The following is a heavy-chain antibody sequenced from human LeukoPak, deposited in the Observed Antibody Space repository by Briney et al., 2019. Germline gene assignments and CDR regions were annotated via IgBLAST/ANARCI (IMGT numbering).Heavy chain of an antibody. CDR1: GYSISSGYY. CDR2: IYHSGST. Sequence: PSETLSLTCTVSGYSISSGYYWGWIRQPPGKGLEWIGSIYHSGSTYYNPSLKSRVTISVDTSKNQFSLKLSSVTAADTAVYYCARDPVYYYDSSGSPPPGLGWFDPWGQGTLVTVSS. CDR3: ARDPVYYYDSSGSPPPGLGWFDP. J-gene: IGHJ5*02. D-gene: IGHD3-22*01. V-gene: IGHV4-38-2*02.